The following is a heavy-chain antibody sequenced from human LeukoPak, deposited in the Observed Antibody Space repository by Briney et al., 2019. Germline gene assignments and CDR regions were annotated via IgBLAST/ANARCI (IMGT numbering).Heavy chain of an antibody. CDR2: ISGSGGST. CDR1: GFTFSSYA. J-gene: IGHJ4*02. V-gene: IGHV3-23*01. CDR3: AKTRPYSSSWCYFDY. D-gene: IGHD6-13*01. Sequence: GGSLRLSCAVSGFTFSSYAMSWVRQAPGKGLEWVSGISGSGGSTYYADSVKGRFTISRDNSKNTLYLQMNSLRAKDTAVYYCAKTRPYSSSWCYFDYWGQGTLVTVSS.